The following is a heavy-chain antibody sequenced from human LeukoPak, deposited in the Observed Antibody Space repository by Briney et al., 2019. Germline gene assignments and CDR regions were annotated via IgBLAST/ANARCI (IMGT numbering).Heavy chain of an antibody. CDR2: IFDSGDT. J-gene: IGHJ3*02. Sequence: SETLSLTCTVSGGSISSSSYYWGWIRQPPGKGLEWIGSIFDSGDTYYNPSLKSRVTISVDTSKNQFPLKLSSVTAADTAVYYCAREGRRVFDIGGQGTMVTVSS. CDR3: AREGRRVFDI. V-gene: IGHV4-39*06. CDR1: GGSISSSSYY.